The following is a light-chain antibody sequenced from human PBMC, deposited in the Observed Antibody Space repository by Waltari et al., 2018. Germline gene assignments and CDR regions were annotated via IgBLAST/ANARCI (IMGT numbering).Light chain of an antibody. CDR1: SSDVGGYDY. V-gene: IGLV2-14*03. CDR2: DVS. J-gene: IGLJ2*01. Sequence: QSALTQPASVSGSPGQSITISCTGTSSDVGGYDYVFWYQQHPGNAPKLIVYDVSKRPSGVSNRFSGSKSGNTASLTISGLQAEDEADYYCNSYSSSSTLVVFGGGTKLTVL. CDR3: NSYSSSSTLVV.